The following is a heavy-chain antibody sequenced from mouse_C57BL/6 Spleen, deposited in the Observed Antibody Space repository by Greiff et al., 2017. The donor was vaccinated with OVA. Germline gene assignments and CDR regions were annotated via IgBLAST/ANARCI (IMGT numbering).Heavy chain of an antibody. CDR2: IYPGDGDT. D-gene: IGHD2-4*01. J-gene: IGHJ2*01. Sequence: VKLMESGAELVKPGASVKISCKASGYAFSSYWMNWVKQRPGKGLEWIGQIYPGDGDTNYNGKFKGKATLTADKSSSTAYMQLSSLTSEDSAVYFCARGGYDYDEYYFDYWGQGTTLTVSS. CDR3: ARGGYDYDEYYFDY. CDR1: GYAFSSYW. V-gene: IGHV1-80*01.